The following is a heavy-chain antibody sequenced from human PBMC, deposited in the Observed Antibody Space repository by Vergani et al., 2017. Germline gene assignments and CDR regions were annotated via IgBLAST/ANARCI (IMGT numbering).Heavy chain of an antibody. V-gene: IGHV4-38-2*02. CDR1: AYSISSGFF. J-gene: IGHJ4*02. CDR3: VRDKTYYDTLIGYAGYYFDS. Sequence: QVQLQESGPGLVRPSETLSLTCTVSAYSISSGFFWGWIRQLPGKGLEWIGSMDYNGLAYYSPSLKSRVTISVDTPKNHFSLKLSSVTAADTAVYYCVRDKTYYDTLIGYAGYYFDSWGQGALVTVS. D-gene: IGHD3-9*01. CDR2: MDYNGLA.